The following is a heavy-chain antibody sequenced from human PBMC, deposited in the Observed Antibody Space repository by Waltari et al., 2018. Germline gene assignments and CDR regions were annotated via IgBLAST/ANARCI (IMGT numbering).Heavy chain of an antibody. V-gene: IGHV3-23*01. CDR3: AKGGLYHFDY. CDR1: GFTFRNFG. Sequence: EVQLLESGGDLVKPGGSLRLSCAVSGFTFRNFGMSWVRQAPGKGLEWVSAISGTGDRTYFADSVNGRFTISRDNSKNTLYLQLNNLRVEDTAVYYCAKGGLYHFDYWGQGSLVTVS. CDR2: ISGTGDRT. J-gene: IGHJ4*02.